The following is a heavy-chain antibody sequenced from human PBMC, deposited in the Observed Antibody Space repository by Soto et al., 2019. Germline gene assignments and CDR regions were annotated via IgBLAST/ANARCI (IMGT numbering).Heavy chain of an antibody. Sequence: GGSLRLSCAASGFTVSSNYMSWVRQAPGKGLEWVSVIYSGGSTYYADSVKGRFTISRDNSKNTLYLQMNSLRAEDTAVYYCARVPASSGAYYYYGMDVWGQGTTVTVSS. CDR2: IYSGGST. J-gene: IGHJ6*02. CDR3: ARVPASSGAYYYYGMDV. V-gene: IGHV3-53*01. D-gene: IGHD6-19*01. CDR1: GFTVSSNY.